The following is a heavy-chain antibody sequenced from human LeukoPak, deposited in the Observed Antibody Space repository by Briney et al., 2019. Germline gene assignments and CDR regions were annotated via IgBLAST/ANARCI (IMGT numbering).Heavy chain of an antibody. D-gene: IGHD4-17*01. J-gene: IGHJ3*02. CDR3: AADDYGDYWGAFDI. Sequence: GASVKVSCKASGFTFTSSAMQWVRQARGQRLEWIGWIVVGSGNTNYAQKFQERVTITRDMSTSTAYMELSSLRSEDTAVYYCAADDYGDYWGAFDIWGQGTMVTVSS. V-gene: IGHV1-58*02. CDR2: IVVGSGNT. CDR1: GFTFTSSA.